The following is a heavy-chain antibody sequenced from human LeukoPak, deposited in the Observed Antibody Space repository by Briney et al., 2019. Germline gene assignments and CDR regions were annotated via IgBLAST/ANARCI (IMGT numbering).Heavy chain of an antibody. CDR1: GFTFTNYW. Sequence: GGSLRLSCAASGFTFTNYWMSWVRQAPGKGLEWVASIKEGGSEKYYVDSVKGRFTISRDNAKNSVYLQMNSLRAEDTAVYYCARDISYDSSGTFDYWGQGTLVTVSS. J-gene: IGHJ4*02. CDR3: ARDISYDSSGTFDY. V-gene: IGHV3-7*03. D-gene: IGHD3-22*01. CDR2: IKEGGSEK.